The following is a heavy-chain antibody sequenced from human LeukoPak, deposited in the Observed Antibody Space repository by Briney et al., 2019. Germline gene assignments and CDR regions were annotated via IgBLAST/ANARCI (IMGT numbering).Heavy chain of an antibody. CDR2: INHSGST. Sequence: GSLRLSCAASGFTFSSYAMSWVRQPPGKGLEWIGEINHSGSTNYNPSLKSRVTISVDTSKNQFSLKLSSVTAADTAVYYCARGLGSNTYPVIVVVPAARSFDYWGQGTLVTVSS. V-gene: IGHV4-34*01. D-gene: IGHD2-2*01. J-gene: IGHJ4*02. CDR3: ARGLGSNTYPVIVVVPAARSFDY. CDR1: GFTFSSYA.